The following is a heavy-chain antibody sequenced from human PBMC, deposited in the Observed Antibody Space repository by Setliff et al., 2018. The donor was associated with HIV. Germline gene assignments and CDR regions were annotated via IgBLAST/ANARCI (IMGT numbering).Heavy chain of an antibody. Sequence: GGSLRLSCAASGFTFSGSAMHWVRQASGKGLEWVGRIRSKANSYATAYAASVKGRFTISRDDSKNTAYLQMNSLKTEDTAVYYCARRIAVAGTLYYYGMDVWGQGTTITVSS. J-gene: IGHJ6*02. D-gene: IGHD6-19*01. CDR1: GFTFSGSA. V-gene: IGHV3-73*01. CDR3: ARRIAVAGTLYYYGMDV. CDR2: IRSKANSYAT.